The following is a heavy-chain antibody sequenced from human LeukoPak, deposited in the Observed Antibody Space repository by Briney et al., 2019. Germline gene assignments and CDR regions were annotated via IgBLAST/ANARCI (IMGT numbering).Heavy chain of an antibody. CDR1: GGSISSYY. CDR2: INHSGST. D-gene: IGHD1-1*01. J-gene: IGHJ3*02. CDR3: AVVVATGTTWAFDI. V-gene: IGHV4-34*01. Sequence: SETLSLTCTVSGGSISSYYWSWIRQPPGKGLEWIGEINHSGSTNYNPSLKSRVTISVDTSKNQFSLKLSSVTAADTAVYYCAVVVATGTTWAFDIWGQGTMVTVSS.